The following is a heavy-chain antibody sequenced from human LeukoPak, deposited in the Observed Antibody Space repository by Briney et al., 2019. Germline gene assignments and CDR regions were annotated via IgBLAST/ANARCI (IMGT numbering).Heavy chain of an antibody. CDR3: ARDFGVVMSVCYYGMDV. Sequence: PGGSLRLSCAASGFTFSDYYMSWIRQAPGKGLEWVSYISSSGSTIYYADSVKGRFTISRDNAKNSLYLQMNSLRAEDTAVYYCARDFGVVMSVCYYGMDVWGQGTTVTVSS. CDR2: ISSSGSTI. D-gene: IGHD3-3*01. CDR1: GFTFSDYY. V-gene: IGHV3-11*01. J-gene: IGHJ6*02.